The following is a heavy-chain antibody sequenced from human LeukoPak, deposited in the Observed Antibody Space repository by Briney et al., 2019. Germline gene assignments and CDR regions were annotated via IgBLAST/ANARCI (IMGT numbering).Heavy chain of an antibody. D-gene: IGHD1-26*01. CDR3: ARARIVGATYYFDY. V-gene: IGHV3-53*01. J-gene: IGHJ4*02. Sequence: PGGSLRLSCAASGFTVSSNYMSWVRQAPGKGLEWVSVIYSGGSTYYADSVKGRFTISTDNSKNTLYLQMNSLRAEDTAVYYCARARIVGATYYFDYWGQGTLVTVSS. CDR1: GFTVSSNY. CDR2: IYSGGST.